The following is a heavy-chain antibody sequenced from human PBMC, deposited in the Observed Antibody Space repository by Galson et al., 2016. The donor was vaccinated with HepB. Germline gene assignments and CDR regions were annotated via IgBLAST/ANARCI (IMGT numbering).Heavy chain of an antibody. CDR2: IREDSFEK. Sequence: SLRLSCAAAGFNFYGYWMSWVRQAPGRGLEWMANIREDSFEKYYTEFVEGRFTISRDNGKSTLFLQMNYLTAEDTGVYYCARGSMAAHWGMDVWGQGATVIVSS. CDR3: ARGSMAAHWGMDV. J-gene: IGHJ6*02. CDR1: GFNFYGYW. D-gene: IGHD5-24*01. V-gene: IGHV3-7*03.